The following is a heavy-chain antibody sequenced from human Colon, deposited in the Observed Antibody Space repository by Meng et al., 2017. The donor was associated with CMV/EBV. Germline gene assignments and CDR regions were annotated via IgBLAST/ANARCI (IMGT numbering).Heavy chain of an antibody. J-gene: IGHJ4*03. CDR2: FKTKTGAGTI. D-gene: IGHD2-2*01. V-gene: IGHV3-15*01. Sequence: ESLKISCSVSGLTFRDAWMSWVRQAPGEGLEWVGRFKTKTGAGTIDYAAPVKGRFTISRDISKNTLYLQMGSLKTEDTGMYYCIWHTTTSCYFDLWGQGTLVTVSS. CDR1: GLTFRDAW. CDR3: IWHTTTSCYFDL.